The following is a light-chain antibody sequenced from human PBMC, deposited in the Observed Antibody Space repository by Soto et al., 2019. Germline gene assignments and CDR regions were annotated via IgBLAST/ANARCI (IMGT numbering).Light chain of an antibody. CDR3: QQYNSYSPWT. Sequence: IQLTQSPSSLSASVGDRVTITCRASQGISSYLAWYQQKPGKAPKLLIYAASTLQSGAPSRFSGSGSGTHFIPTISYLQPEDFATYYCQQYNSYSPWTFGPGTKVDIK. J-gene: IGKJ1*01. V-gene: IGKV1-9*01. CDR2: AAS. CDR1: QGISSY.